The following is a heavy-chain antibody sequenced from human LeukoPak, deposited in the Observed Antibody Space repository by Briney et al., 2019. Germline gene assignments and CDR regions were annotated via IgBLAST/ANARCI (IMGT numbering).Heavy chain of an antibody. CDR1: GGSTSSYY. J-gene: IGHJ6*02. V-gene: IGHV4-59*01. D-gene: IGHD4-11*01. Sequence: SETLSLTCTVSGGSTSSYYWSWIRQPPGKGLEWIGYIYYSGSTNYNPSLKSRVTISVDTSKNQFSLKLSSVTAADTAVYYCARDKTTGRYYYGMDVWGQGTTVTVSS. CDR2: IYYSGST. CDR3: ARDKTTGRYYYGMDV.